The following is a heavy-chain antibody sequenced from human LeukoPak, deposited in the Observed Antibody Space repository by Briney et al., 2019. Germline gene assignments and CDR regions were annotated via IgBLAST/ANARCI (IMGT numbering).Heavy chain of an antibody. V-gene: IGHV3-21*01. Sequence: GGSLRLSCAASGFTFSSYSMNWVRQAPGKGLEWVLSISSSSSYIYYADSVKGRFTISRDNAKNSLYLQMNSLRAEDTAVYYCARDRRWLQLPYWYFDLWGRGTLVTVSS. CDR3: ARDRRWLQLPYWYFDL. J-gene: IGHJ2*01. CDR1: GFTFSSYS. D-gene: IGHD5-12*01. CDR2: ISSSSSYI.